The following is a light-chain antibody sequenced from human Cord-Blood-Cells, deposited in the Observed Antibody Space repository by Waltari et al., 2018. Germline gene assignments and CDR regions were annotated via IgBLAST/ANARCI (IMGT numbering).Light chain of an antibody. J-gene: IGKJ4*01. CDR2: AAS. CDR3: QQSYSTLT. CDR1: QSISSY. V-gene: IGKV1-39*01. Sequence: DIQMTQSPSSLSASVGDRVTITCRASQSISSYLNWYQQKPWKAPKLLIYAASSLQSGVPSRFSGSGSGTDCTLTISSLQPEDFATYYCQQSYSTLTFGGGTNVEIK.